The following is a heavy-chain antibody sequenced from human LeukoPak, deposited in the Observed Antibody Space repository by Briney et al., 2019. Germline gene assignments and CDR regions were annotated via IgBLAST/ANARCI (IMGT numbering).Heavy chain of an antibody. CDR2: INHSGST. V-gene: IGHV4-34*01. Sequence: SETLSLTCAVYGGSFSGYYWSWIRQPPGKGLEWIGEINHSGSTNYNPSLKSRVTISVDTSKNQFSLKLSSVTAADTAVYYCAGGPAKGYFQHWGQGTLVTVSS. D-gene: IGHD2-15*01. CDR3: AGGPAKGYFQH. CDR1: GGSFSGYY. J-gene: IGHJ1*01.